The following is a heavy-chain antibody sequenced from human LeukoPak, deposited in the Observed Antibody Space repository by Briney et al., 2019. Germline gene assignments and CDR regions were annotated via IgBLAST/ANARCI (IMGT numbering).Heavy chain of an antibody. D-gene: IGHD6-13*01. J-gene: IGHJ4*02. Sequence: SETLSLTCTVSGGSISSYYWSWIRQPPGKGLEWIGYIYYSGTTNYNPSLKSRVTISVDASKNQFSLKLSSVTAADTAVYYCARGGYIAAAQYGYWGQGTLVTVSS. CDR3: ARGGYIAAAQYGY. CDR2: IYYSGTT. V-gene: IGHV4-59*01. CDR1: GGSISSYY.